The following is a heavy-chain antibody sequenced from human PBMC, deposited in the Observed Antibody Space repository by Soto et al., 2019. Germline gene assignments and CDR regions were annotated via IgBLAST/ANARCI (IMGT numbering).Heavy chain of an antibody. J-gene: IGHJ6*02. Sequence: SEPMSDTCSVAGGSISSRRYYWGRNSKPPGKGLEWIGNIYYSGSTYYNPSLKSRVTISVDTSKNQFSLKLTSVTAADTAVYYCARGFKVVVPAAEYGMDVWGQGTTVTVSS. CDR3: ARGFKVVVPAAEYGMDV. D-gene: IGHD2-2*01. CDR1: GGSISSRRYY. CDR2: IYYSGST. V-gene: IGHV4-39*01.